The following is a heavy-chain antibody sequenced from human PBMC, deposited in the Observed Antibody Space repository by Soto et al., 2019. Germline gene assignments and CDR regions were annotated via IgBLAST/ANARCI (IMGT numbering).Heavy chain of an antibody. V-gene: IGHV1-18*01. Sequence: ASVKVSCKASGYTFTSYGISWVRQAPGQGLEWMGWISAYNGNTNYAQKLQGRVTMTTDTSTGTAYMELRSLRSDDTAVYYCARVVWTNHIAARTYYYYGMDVWGQGTTVTVSS. D-gene: IGHD6-13*01. CDR3: ARVVWTNHIAARTYYYYGMDV. CDR2: ISAYNGNT. J-gene: IGHJ6*02. CDR1: GYTFTSYG.